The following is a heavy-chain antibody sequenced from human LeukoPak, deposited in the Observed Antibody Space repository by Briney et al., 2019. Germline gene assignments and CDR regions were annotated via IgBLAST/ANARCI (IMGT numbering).Heavy chain of an antibody. D-gene: IGHD1/OR15-1a*01. CDR1: GGTFSSYA. J-gene: IGHJ4*02. Sequence: ASVKVSCKASGGTFSSYAISWVRQAPGQGLEWMGGIIPIFGTANYAQKFQGRVTITADESTSTAYMELSSLRSEDTAVYYCASSIGTGTPSLDYWGQGTLVTVSS. CDR2: IIPIFGTA. CDR3: ASSIGTGTPSLDY. V-gene: IGHV1-69*01.